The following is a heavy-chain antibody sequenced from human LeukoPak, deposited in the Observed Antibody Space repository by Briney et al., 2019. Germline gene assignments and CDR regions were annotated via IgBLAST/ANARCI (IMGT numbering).Heavy chain of an antibody. D-gene: IGHD6-19*01. CDR1: GFTFSSYA. J-gene: IGHJ3*02. CDR2: ISYDGSNK. V-gene: IGHV3-30*04. CDR3: AVAPEQWGFDI. Sequence: GSLRLSCAASGFTFSSYAMHWVRQAPGKGLEWVAVISYDGSNKYYAGSVKGRFTISRDNSKNTLYLQMNSLRAEDTAVYYCAVAPEQWGFDIWGQGTMVTVSS.